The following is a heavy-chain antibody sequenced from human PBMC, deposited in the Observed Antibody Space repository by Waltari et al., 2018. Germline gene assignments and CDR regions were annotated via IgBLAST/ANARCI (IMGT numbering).Heavy chain of an antibody. CDR1: GGSISSSSYY. CDR2: IYYSGST. J-gene: IGHJ3*02. Sequence: QLQLQESGPGLVKPSETLSLTCTVSGGSISSSSYYWGWIRQPPGKGLEWIGSIYYSGSTYYNPSLKSRVTISVDTSKNQFSLKLSSVTAADTAVYYCARSEVQGVIITGGGAFDIWGQGTMVTVSS. D-gene: IGHD3-10*01. CDR3: ARSEVQGVIITGGGAFDI. V-gene: IGHV4-39*07.